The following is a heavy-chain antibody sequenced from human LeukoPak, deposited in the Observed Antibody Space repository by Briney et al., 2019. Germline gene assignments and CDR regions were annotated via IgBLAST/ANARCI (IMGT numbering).Heavy chain of an antibody. CDR1: GFTFSGHN. CDR3: ARAMSTFGGVRNYFDS. V-gene: IGHV3-48*04. D-gene: IGHD3-16*01. Sequence: PGGSLRLSCAASGFTFSGHNMNWVRQAPGKGLEWISFVSISSGTIYYADSVNGRFRISRDNAKSSLDLEMNSLRAEDTAVYYCARAMSTFGGVRNYFDSWGQETLVTVSS. J-gene: IGHJ4*02. CDR2: VSISSGTI.